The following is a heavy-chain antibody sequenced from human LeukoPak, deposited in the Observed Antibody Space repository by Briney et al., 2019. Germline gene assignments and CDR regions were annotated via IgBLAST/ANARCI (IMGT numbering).Heavy chain of an antibody. D-gene: IGHD2-15*01. Sequence: SQTLSLTCAVPGGSISSGGYSWSWIRQPPGKGLEWIGYIYHSGSTYYNPSLKSRVTISVDRSKNQFSLKLSSVTAADTAMYYCARAEDLGAFDIWGQGTMVTVSS. V-gene: IGHV4-30-2*01. CDR3: ARAEDLGAFDI. CDR1: GGSISSGGYS. J-gene: IGHJ3*02. CDR2: IYHSGST.